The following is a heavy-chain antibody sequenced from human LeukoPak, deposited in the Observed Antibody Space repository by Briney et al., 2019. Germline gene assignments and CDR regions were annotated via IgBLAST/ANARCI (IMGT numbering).Heavy chain of an antibody. J-gene: IGHJ4*02. V-gene: IGHV4-61*09. CDR2: INHSGST. CDR3: ARGIGVVVITSHDY. Sequence: SRTLSLTSTVSGGSISSGSYYWSWIRLPAGKGLEWIGEINHSGSTNYNPSLKSRVTISVDTSKNQFSLKLSSVTAADTAVYYCARGIGVVVITSHDYWGQGTLVTVSS. D-gene: IGHD3-22*01. CDR1: GGSISSGSYY.